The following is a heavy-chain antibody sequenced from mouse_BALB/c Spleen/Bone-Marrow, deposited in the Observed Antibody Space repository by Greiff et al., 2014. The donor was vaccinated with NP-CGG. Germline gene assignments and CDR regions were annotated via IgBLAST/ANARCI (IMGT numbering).Heavy chain of an antibody. CDR3: AIYYYGSSGFAY. CDR2: IDPANGNT. J-gene: IGHJ3*01. CDR1: GFNIKDTY. D-gene: IGHD1-1*01. V-gene: IGHV14-3*02. Sequence: DVKLQESGAELVKPGASVKLSCTASGFNIKDTYMHWVKQRPEQGLEWIGGIDPANGNTXXXXXFQXXATIXADTSSNTAYLQLSSLTSEDTAVYYCAIYYYGSSGFAYWGQGTLVTVSA.